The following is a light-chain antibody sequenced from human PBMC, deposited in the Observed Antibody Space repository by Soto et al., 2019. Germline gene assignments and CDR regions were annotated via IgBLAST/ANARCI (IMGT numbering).Light chain of an antibody. CDR1: SSNIGAGYD. CDR3: QSYDSSLSGGGV. CDR2: XNS. V-gene: IGLV1-40*01. J-gene: IGLJ1*01. Sequence: QSVLTQPPSVSGAPGQRVTISCXGSSSNIGAGYDVHWYQQLPGTAPKLLIXXNSNRPSGVPDRFSGSKSGTSASLAITGLQAEDEADYYCQSYDSSLSGGGVFGTGTKLTVL.